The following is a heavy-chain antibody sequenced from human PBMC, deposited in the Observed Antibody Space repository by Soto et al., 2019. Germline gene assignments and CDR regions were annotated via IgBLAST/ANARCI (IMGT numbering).Heavy chain of an antibody. V-gene: IGHV3-21*01. CDR1: GFTFSLYS. CDR3: VRARSTDSRPDY. J-gene: IGHJ4*02. D-gene: IGHD3-22*01. Sequence: GGSLRLSCAASGFTFSLYSMIWVRQAPGKGLEWVASITSSSSYIYYEDSLKGRFTISRDNAKNSLFLQLDSLRAEDTAVYFCVRARSTDSRPDYWGQGTLVTVSS. CDR2: ITSSSSYI.